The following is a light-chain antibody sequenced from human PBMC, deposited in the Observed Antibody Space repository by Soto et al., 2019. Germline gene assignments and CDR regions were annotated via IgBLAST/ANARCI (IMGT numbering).Light chain of an antibody. CDR2: GNS. Sequence: QSVLTQPPSVSGAPGQRVTISCTGSSSNIGAGYDVHWYQQLPGTAPKLLIYGNSNRPSGVPDRFSGSKSGTSASLAITGLQAEDEADYYCCSYAGSYTWVFGGGTKLTVL. CDR1: SSNIGAGYD. CDR3: CSYAGSYTWV. V-gene: IGLV1-40*01. J-gene: IGLJ3*02.